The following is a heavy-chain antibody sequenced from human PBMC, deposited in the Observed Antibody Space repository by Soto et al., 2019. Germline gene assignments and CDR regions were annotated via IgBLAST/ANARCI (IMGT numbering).Heavy chain of an antibody. Sequence: GASVKVSCKASGGTFSSYAISWVRQAPGQGLEWMGGIIPIFGTANYAQKFQGRVTITADESTSTAYMELSSLRSEDTAVYYCARDVRVLVAGTNYYYGMDVWGQGTTVTVSS. D-gene: IGHD6-19*01. CDR2: IIPIFGTA. V-gene: IGHV1-69*13. CDR1: GGTFSSYA. CDR3: ARDVRVLVAGTNYYYGMDV. J-gene: IGHJ6*02.